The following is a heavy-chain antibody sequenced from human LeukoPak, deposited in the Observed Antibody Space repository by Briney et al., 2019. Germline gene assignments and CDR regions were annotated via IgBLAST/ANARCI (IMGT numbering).Heavy chain of an antibody. CDR3: ARERYYDFAPSRYIDY. J-gene: IGHJ4*02. CDR2: IYYSGST. V-gene: IGHV4-39*07. Sequence: SETLSLTCTVSGGSISSSSYYWGWIRQPPGKGLEWIGSIYYSGSTYYNPSLKSRVTISVDTSKNQFSLKLSSVTAADTAVYYCARERYYDFAPSRYIDYWGQGTLVTVSS. D-gene: IGHD3-3*01. CDR1: GGSISSSSYY.